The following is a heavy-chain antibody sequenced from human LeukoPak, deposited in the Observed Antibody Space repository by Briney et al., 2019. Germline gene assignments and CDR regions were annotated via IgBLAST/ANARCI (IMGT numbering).Heavy chain of an antibody. D-gene: IGHD3-22*01. J-gene: IGHJ4*02. V-gene: IGHV3-30-3*01. Sequence: PGGSLRLSCAASGFTFSSYAMHWVRQAPGKGLEWVAVISYDGSNKYYADSVKGRFTISRDNSKNTLYLQMNSLRAEDTAVCYCARGYYDSSGYYFELFPFDYWGQGTLITVSS. CDR3: ARGYYDSSGYYFELFPFDY. CDR1: GFTFSSYA. CDR2: ISYDGSNK.